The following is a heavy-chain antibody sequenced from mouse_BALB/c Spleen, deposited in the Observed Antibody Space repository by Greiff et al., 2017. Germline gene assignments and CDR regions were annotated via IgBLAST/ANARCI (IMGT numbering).Heavy chain of an antibody. J-gene: IGHJ1*01. CDR1: GYTFTSYV. CDR2: INPYNDGT. D-gene: IGHD1-1*01. CDR3: ARAGYYFEYFDV. V-gene: IGHV1-14*01. Sequence: EVKVVESGPELVKPGASVKMSCKASGYTFTSYVMHWVKQKPGQGLEWIGYINPYNDGTKYNEKFKGKATLTSDKSSSTAYMELSSLTSEDSAVYYCARAGYYFEYFDVWGAGTTVTVSS.